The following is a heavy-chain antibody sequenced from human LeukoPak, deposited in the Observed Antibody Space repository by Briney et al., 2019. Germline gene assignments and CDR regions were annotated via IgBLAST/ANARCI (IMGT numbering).Heavy chain of an antibody. CDR1: GYSISSGYY. D-gene: IGHD7-27*01. Sequence: ETLSLTCTVSGYSISSGYYWGWIRQPPGKGLEWVSGITGAGHTYYADSVQGRFTIYRDNSKNTLYLQMNRLGAEDTAIYYCVQDWAWGAFGYWGQGTLVTVSS. CDR3: VQDWAWGAFGY. J-gene: IGHJ4*02. V-gene: IGHV3-23*01. CDR2: ITGAGHT.